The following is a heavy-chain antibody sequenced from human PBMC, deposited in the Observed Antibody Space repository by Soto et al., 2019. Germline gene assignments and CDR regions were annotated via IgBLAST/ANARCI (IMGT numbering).Heavy chain of an antibody. J-gene: IGHJ4*02. D-gene: IGHD2-15*01. CDR2: IIPIFGTA. CDR1: GGTFSSYA. V-gene: IGHV1-69*01. CDR3: ARAPFLGYCSGGSCYSGVYYFDY. Sequence: QVQLVQSGAEVKKPGSSVKVSCKASGGTFSSYAISWVRQAPGQGLEWMGGIIPIFGTANYAQKFQGRVTITADESTSTAYMELSSLRSEDTAVFYCARAPFLGYCSGGSCYSGVYYFDYWGQGTLVTVSS.